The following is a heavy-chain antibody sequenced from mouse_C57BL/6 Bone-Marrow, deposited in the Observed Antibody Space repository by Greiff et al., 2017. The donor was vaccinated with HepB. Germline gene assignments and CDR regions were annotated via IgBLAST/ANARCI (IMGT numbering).Heavy chain of an antibody. CDR2: IRNKANGYTT. D-gene: IGHD1-1*01. Sequence: EVQRVESGGGLVQPGGSLSLSCAASGFTFTDYYMSWVRQPPGKALEWLGFIRNKANGYTTEYSASVKGRFTISRDNSQSIHYRQMNALRAEDSATYYCARYYYGSSCWYFDVWGTGTTVTVSS. J-gene: IGHJ1*03. V-gene: IGHV7-3*01. CDR1: GFTFTDYY. CDR3: ARYYYGSSCWYFDV.